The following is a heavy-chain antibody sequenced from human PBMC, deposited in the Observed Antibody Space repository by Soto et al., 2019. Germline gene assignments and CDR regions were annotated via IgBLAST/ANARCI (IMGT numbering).Heavy chain of an antibody. J-gene: IGHJ4*02. Sequence: PSETLSLTCTVSGGSISSYYWGWIRQPPGKGLEWIGSIYYSGSTYYNPSLKSRVTISVDTSKNQFSLKLSSVTAADTAVYYCSSAGDGYNFPFDYWGQGTLVTVSS. CDR2: IYYSGST. CDR1: GGSISSYY. D-gene: IGHD5-12*01. CDR3: SSAGDGYNFPFDY. V-gene: IGHV4-39*01.